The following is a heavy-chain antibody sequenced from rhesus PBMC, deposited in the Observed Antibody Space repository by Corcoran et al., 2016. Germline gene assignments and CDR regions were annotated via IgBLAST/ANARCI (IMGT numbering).Heavy chain of an antibody. CDR2: ISCSRGRT. CDR1: GDSISSHF. J-gene: IGHJ4*01. D-gene: IGHD5-24*01. V-gene: IGHV4-173*01. CDR3: AREGWAVGTVTSDY. Sequence: QLQLQESGPGLVKASETLSLTCAFSGDSISSHFWSWIRQPPGKGREWSGRISCSRGRTSYNPHHKSRVTITTDTAKNQFSLKLSSVSAAYTAVYDCAREGWAVGTVTSDYWGQGVLVTVSS.